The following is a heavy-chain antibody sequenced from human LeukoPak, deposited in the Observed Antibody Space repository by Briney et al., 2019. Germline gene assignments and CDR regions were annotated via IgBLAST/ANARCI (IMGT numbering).Heavy chain of an antibody. D-gene: IGHD6-19*01. CDR1: GGSISSSSYY. Sequence: SETLSLTCTVSGGSISSSSYYWGWIRQPPGKGLEWIGSIYYSGNTYYNPSLKSRVTISVDTSKNQFSLKLSSVTAADTAVYYCARHFLHSSGWNNWFDPWGQGTLVTVSS. V-gene: IGHV4-39*01. CDR2: IYYSGNT. CDR3: ARHFLHSSGWNNWFDP. J-gene: IGHJ5*02.